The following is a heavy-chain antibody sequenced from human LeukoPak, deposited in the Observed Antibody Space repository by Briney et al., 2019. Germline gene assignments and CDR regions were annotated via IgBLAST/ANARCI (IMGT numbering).Heavy chain of an antibody. V-gene: IGHV4-59*01. CDR3: ASRLREDAFDL. CDR1: GGSISSYY. Sequence: SETLSLTCTVSGGSISSYYWSWIRQPPGKGLEWIGYIHYTGSTNYNPSLKSRVTISLDTSKSQFSLKVTSVTAADTAVYYCASRLREDAFDLWGQGTMVTVSS. CDR2: IHYTGST. D-gene: IGHD4-17*01. J-gene: IGHJ3*01.